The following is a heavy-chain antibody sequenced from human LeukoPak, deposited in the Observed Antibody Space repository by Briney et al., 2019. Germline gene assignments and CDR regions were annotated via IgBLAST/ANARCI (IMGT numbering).Heavy chain of an antibody. CDR2: INPSGSST. CDR3: ARLRYDYGTFYMDV. CDR1: GYTLTELS. V-gene: IGHV1-46*01. Sequence: ASVKVSCKVSGYTLTELSMHWVRQAPGQGLEWMGLINPSGSSTLYAQKFQGRVTMTRDMSTTTDYMELSSLRSEDTAVYYCARLRYDYGTFYMDVWGKGTTVTISS. J-gene: IGHJ6*03. D-gene: IGHD4-17*01.